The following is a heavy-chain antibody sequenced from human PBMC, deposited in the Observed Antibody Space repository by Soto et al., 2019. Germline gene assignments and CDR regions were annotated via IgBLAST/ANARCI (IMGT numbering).Heavy chain of an antibody. V-gene: IGHV3-23*01. Sequence: PGGSLRLSCAASGFTFSSYAMSWVRKATGKKLKCVSAISGSGGSTYYADSVKGRFTISRDNSKNTLYLQMNSLRAEDTAVYYCAKDLHYYDILTGYYGPWFDPWGQGTLVTVSS. J-gene: IGHJ5*02. D-gene: IGHD3-9*01. CDR2: ISGSGGST. CDR3: AKDLHYYDILTGYYGPWFDP. CDR1: GFTFSSYA.